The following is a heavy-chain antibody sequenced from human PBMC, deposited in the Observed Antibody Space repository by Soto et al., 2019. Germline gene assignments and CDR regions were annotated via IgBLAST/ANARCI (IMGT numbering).Heavy chain of an antibody. V-gene: IGHV1-18*01. D-gene: IGHD3-16*01. CDR1: GYIFVNYG. CDR3: VMVDNYVTPTPQDV. Sequence: QVQLVQSGDEVKKPGASVKVSCKASGYIFVNYGIAWVRQAPGQGLAGMGWISPYTGNTHASTKVHGRLTMTTETSTSTAYMDLGSLTSDDTAVYYCVMVDNYVTPTPQDVWGQGTTVTVSS. CDR2: ISPYTGNT. J-gene: IGHJ6*02.